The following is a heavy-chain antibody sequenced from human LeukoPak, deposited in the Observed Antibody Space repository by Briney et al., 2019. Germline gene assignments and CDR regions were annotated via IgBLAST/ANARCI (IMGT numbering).Heavy chain of an antibody. J-gene: IGHJ4*02. D-gene: IGHD1-26*01. V-gene: IGHV3-11*04. CDR2: IRSEGSAK. CDR3: AKGREWELPLDY. CDR1: GLNLDVYH. Sequence: PGGSLRLSCTASGLNLDVYHMSWHRQAPGKGPEWVSDIRSEGSAKSYADSVKGRFTISRDNAKNSLYLQMNSLRAEDTAVYYCAKGREWELPLDYWGQGTLVTVSS.